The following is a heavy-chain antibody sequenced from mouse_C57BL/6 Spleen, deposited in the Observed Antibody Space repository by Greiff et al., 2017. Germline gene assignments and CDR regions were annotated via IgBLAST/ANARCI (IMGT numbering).Heavy chain of an antibody. CDR1: GYTFTSYW. D-gene: IGHD1-1*01. CDR2: IDPSDSYT. V-gene: IGHV1-69*01. J-gene: IGHJ4*01. CDR3: ARFGGSPYYAMDY. Sequence: QVQLQQPGAELVMPGASVKLSCKASGYTFTSYWMHWVKQRPGQGLEWIGEIDPSDSYTNYNQKFKGKSTLTVDKSSSTAYMQLSSLTSEDSAVYYCARFGGSPYYAMDYWGQGTSVTVSS.